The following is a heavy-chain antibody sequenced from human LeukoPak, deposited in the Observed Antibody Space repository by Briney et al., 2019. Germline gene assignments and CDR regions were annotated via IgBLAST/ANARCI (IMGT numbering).Heavy chain of an antibody. D-gene: IGHD3-22*01. CDR3: AKDTSSGYYVDAFDI. Sequence: GGSLRLPCAASGFTFSSYAMSWVRQAPGKGLEWVSAISGGGGSTYYADSVKGRFTISRDNSKNTLYLQMNSLRAEDTAVYYCAKDTSSGYYVDAFDIWGQGTMVTVSS. V-gene: IGHV3-23*01. CDR1: GFTFSSYA. CDR2: ISGGGGST. J-gene: IGHJ3*02.